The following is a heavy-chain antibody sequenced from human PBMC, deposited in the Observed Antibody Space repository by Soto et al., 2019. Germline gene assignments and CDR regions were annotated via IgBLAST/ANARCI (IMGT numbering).Heavy chain of an antibody. D-gene: IGHD4-4*01. J-gene: IGHJ6*02. CDR3: ARSYSDYYYGMDV. CDR1: GGTFSSYA. CDR2: IIPIFGTA. Sequence: VASVKVSCKASGGTFSSYAISWVRQAPGQGLEWMGGIIPIFGTANYAQKFQGRVTITADESTSTAYMELSSLRSEDTAVYYCARSYSDYYYGMDVWGQGTTVTVSS. V-gene: IGHV1-69*13.